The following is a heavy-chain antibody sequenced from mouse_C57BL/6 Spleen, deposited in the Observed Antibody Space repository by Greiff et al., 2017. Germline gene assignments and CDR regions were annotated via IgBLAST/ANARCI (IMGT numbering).Heavy chain of an antibody. CDR2: IYPGDGDT. D-gene: IGHD1-1*01. CDR1: GYAFSSSW. V-gene: IGHV1-82*01. CDR3: ARDYGSSYDYNAMDY. Sequence: VQLQQSGPELVKPGASVKFSCKASGYAFSSSWMNWVKQRPGKGLEWIGRIYPGDGDTNYNGKFKGKATLTADKSSSTAYMQLSSLTSEDSAVYFCARDYGSSYDYNAMDYWGQGTSVTVSS. J-gene: IGHJ4*01.